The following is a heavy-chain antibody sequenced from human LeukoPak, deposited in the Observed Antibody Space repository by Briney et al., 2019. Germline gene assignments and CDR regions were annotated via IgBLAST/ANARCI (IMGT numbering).Heavy chain of an antibody. CDR1: GGSISSSRYY. D-gene: IGHD2/OR15-2a*01. Sequence: SETLSLTCTVSGGSISSSRYYWGWIRQPPGKGLEWIGSIYYSGSTYYNPSLKSRVTISVDTSKNQFSLKLSSVTAADTAVYYCARDFYRPYFDYWGQGTLVTVSS. J-gene: IGHJ4*02. CDR3: ARDFYRPYFDY. CDR2: IYYSGST. V-gene: IGHV4-39*02.